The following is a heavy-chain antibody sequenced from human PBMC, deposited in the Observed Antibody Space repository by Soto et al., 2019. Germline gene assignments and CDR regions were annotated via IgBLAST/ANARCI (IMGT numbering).Heavy chain of an antibody. D-gene: IGHD6-19*01. J-gene: IGHJ6*02. Sequence: PGGSLRLSCAASGFTFDDYTMHWVRQAPGKGLEWVSLISWDGGSTYYADSVKGRFTISRDNSKNSLYLQMNSLRTEDTALYYCAKDIAVAGTEFYYYGMDVWGQGTTVTVSS. CDR1: GFTFDDYT. CDR3: AKDIAVAGTEFYYYGMDV. V-gene: IGHV3-43*01. CDR2: ISWDGGST.